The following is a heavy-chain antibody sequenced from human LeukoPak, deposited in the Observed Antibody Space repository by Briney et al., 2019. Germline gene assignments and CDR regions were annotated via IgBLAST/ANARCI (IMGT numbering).Heavy chain of an antibody. CDR2: IYSGGST. CDR3: ARDLSSSYCYYYYGMDV. J-gene: IGHJ6*02. D-gene: IGHD6-13*01. V-gene: IGHV3-66*01. Sequence: GGSLRFSCAASGFTVSSNYMSWVRQAPGKGLEWVSVIYSGGSTYYADSVKGRFTISRDNSKNTLYLQMNSLRAEDTAVYYCARDLSSSYCYYYYGMDVWGQGTTVTVSS. CDR1: GFTVSSNY.